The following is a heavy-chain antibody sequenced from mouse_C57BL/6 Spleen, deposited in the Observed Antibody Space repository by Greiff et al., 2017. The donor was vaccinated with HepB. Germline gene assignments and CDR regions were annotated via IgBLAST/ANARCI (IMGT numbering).Heavy chain of an antibody. CDR2: IDPEDGDT. CDR1: GFNIKDYY. V-gene: IGHV14-1*01. Sequence: EVKLQESGAELVRPGASVKLSCTASGFNIKDYYMHWVKQRPEQGLEWIGRIDPEDGDTEYAPKFQGKATMTADTSSNTAYLQLSSLTSEDTAVYYCTTRIYYGNYYAMDYWGQGTSVTVSS. J-gene: IGHJ4*01. CDR3: TTRIYYGNYYAMDY. D-gene: IGHD2-1*01.